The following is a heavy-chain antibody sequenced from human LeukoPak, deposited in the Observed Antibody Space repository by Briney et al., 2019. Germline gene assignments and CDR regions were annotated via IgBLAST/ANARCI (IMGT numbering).Heavy chain of an antibody. V-gene: IGHV3-66*01. Sequence: GGSLRLSCAASGFTVSSNYMSWVRQAPGKGLEWVSVIYSGGSTYYADSVKGRFTISRDNSKNTLYLQMNSLRAEDTAVYYCARERALAADGYYYYYGMDVWGQGTTDTVSS. J-gene: IGHJ6*02. D-gene: IGHD6-13*01. CDR3: ARERALAADGYYYYYGMDV. CDR2: IYSGGST. CDR1: GFTVSSNY.